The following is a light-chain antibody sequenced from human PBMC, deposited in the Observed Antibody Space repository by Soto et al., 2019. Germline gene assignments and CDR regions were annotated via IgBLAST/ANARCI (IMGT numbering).Light chain of an antibody. CDR3: SSYTSSSTLYV. J-gene: IGLJ1*01. Sequence: QSALTQPASVSGSPGQSITISCTRTSSDVGGYNYVSWYQQHPGKAPKLMIYDVSNRPSGVSNRLSGSKSGNTASLTISGLQAEDEADYYCSSYTSSSTLYVFGTGTKVTVL. CDR2: DVS. V-gene: IGLV2-14*01. CDR1: SSDVGGYNY.